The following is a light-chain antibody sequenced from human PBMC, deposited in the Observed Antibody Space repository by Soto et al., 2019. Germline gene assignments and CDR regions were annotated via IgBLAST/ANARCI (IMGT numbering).Light chain of an antibody. Sequence: DIQMTQSPSSLSASVGDRVTITCRASLTIGHSLSWFQQKAGKPPTLLIYCASALQRGVPARFSGSVSGTEFTLTINKMQREDCATYYCQQTYKLTRTFGQGTKA. CDR2: CAS. V-gene: IGKV1-39*01. CDR1: LTIGHS. J-gene: IGKJ1*01. CDR3: QQTYKLTRT.